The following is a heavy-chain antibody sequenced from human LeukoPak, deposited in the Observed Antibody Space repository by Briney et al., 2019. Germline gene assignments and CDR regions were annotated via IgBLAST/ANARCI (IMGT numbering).Heavy chain of an antibody. CDR3: ATPPVWFGEFMSGNSILGYFQD. D-gene: IGHD3-10*01. CDR2: FDTQEGET. J-gene: IGHJ1*01. CDR1: GHTLTELS. Sequence: PGASVKVSCKISGHTLTELSIHWVRQAPGKGLEWMGGFDTQEGETILAQNFQGRVTMTEDTSSDTAYMELSSLTSEDTAVYYCATPPVWFGEFMSGNSILGYFQDWGQGTLVTVSS. V-gene: IGHV1-24*01.